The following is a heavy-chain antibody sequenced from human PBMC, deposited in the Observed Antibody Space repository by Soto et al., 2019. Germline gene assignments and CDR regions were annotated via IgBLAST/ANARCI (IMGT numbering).Heavy chain of an antibody. CDR2: VSGSGDST. Sequence: GGSLRLSCAASGFTFSDYYMSWIRQAPGKGLEWVSAVSGSGDSTYYADSVKGRFTISRDNSKNTLYLQMNSLRAEDTAVYYCAKGRASDCPGCTQDYWGQGTLVTVS. J-gene: IGHJ4*02. CDR3: AKGRASDCPGCTQDY. D-gene: IGHD2-21*02. CDR1: GFTFSDYY. V-gene: IGHV3-23*01.